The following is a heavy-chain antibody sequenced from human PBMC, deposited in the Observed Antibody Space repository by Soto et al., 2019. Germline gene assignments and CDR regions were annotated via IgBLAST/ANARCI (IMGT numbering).Heavy chain of an antibody. D-gene: IGHD3-22*01. CDR3: AHRRPSYYYDSSGYVSRIQGDAFDI. CDR2: IYWDDDK. CDR1: GFSLSTSGVG. Sequence: QITLKESGPTLVKPTQTLTLTCTFSGFSLSTSGVGVGWIRQPPGKALEWLALIYWDDDKRYSPSLKSRLTITKDTSKNQVVLTMTNMDPVDTATYYCAHRRPSYYYDSSGYVSRIQGDAFDIWGQGTMVTVSS. J-gene: IGHJ3*02. V-gene: IGHV2-5*02.